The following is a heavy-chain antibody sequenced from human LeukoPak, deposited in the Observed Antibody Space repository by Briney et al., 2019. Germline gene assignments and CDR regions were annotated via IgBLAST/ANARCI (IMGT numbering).Heavy chain of an antibody. D-gene: IGHD3-10*01. CDR2: IYSGGST. Sequence: GGSLRLSCAASGFTVSSNYMSWVRQAPGKGLEWVSVIYSGGSTYYADSVKGRFTISRDNSNNTLYLQMNSLRAEDTAVYYCARDQIRGAGSLLTSYFGAANWFDPWGQGTLVTVSS. V-gene: IGHV3-53*01. CDR3: ARDQIRGAGSLLTSYFGAANWFDP. J-gene: IGHJ5*02. CDR1: GFTVSSNY.